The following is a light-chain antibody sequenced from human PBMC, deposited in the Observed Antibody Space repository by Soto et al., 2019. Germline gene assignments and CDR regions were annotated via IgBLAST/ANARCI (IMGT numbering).Light chain of an antibody. Sequence: QPVLTQSSSASASLGSSVKLTCTLSSGHSSYIIAWHQQQPGKAPRFLMKLEGSGSYIKGSGVPDRFSGSSSGADRYLTISNLQSEDEADYYCETWDTNTRVFGGGTKVTVL. J-gene: IGLJ2*01. V-gene: IGLV4-60*03. CDR2: LEGSGSY. CDR1: SGHSSYI. CDR3: ETWDTNTRV.